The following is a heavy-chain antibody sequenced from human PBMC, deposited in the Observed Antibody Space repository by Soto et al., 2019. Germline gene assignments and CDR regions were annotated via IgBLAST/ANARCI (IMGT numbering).Heavy chain of an antibody. CDR2: IHYSGSA. Sequence: ASETLSLTCAVSGDSISPHYWSWVRQPPGKGLEFIGYIHYSGSAVYNPSLKSRVTISLDTSKNQFSLKLTSVTAADTAVYYCARLLSSWINPRFVYWGQGMLVTVPS. V-gene: IGHV4-59*08. J-gene: IGHJ4*02. CDR3: ARLLSSWINPRFVY. CDR1: GDSISPHY. D-gene: IGHD2-2*01.